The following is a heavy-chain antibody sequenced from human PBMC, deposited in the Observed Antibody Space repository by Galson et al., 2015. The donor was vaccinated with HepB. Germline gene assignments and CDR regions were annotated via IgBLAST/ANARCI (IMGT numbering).Heavy chain of an antibody. Sequence: QSGAEVKKPGESLRISCKGSGYSFTSYWISWVRQMPGKGLEWMGRIDPSDSYTNYSPSFQGHVTISADKSISTAYLQWSSLKASDTAMYYCARWVYYYDSSGYYYAFDIWGQGTMVTVSS. D-gene: IGHD3-22*01. J-gene: IGHJ3*02. V-gene: IGHV5-10-1*01. CDR2: IDPSDSYT. CDR3: ARWVYYYDSSGYYYAFDI. CDR1: GYSFTSYW.